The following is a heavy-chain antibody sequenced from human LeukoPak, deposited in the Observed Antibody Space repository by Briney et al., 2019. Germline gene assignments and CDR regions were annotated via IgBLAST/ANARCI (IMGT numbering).Heavy chain of an antibody. V-gene: IGHV4-61*02. J-gene: IGHJ4*02. CDR3: ARHRQFSGWYYFDY. D-gene: IGHD6-19*01. Sequence: SETLSLTCTVSGGSISSGSYYWSWIRQPAGKGLEWIGRIYTSGSTNYNPSLKSRVTISVDTSKNQFSLKLSSVTAADTAVYYCARHRQFSGWYYFDYWGQGTLVTVSS. CDR2: IYTSGST. CDR1: GGSISSGSYY.